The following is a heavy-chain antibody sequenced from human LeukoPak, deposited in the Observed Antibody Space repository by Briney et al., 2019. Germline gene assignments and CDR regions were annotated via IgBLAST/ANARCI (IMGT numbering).Heavy chain of an antibody. CDR1: GFTFSSYG. CDR3: AKDVNYSGDSSGYYVDY. CDR2: ISYDGSNK. D-gene: IGHD3-22*01. V-gene: IGHV3-30*18. Sequence: PGGSLRLSCAASGFTFSSYGMHWIRQAPGKGLEWVAVISYDGSNKYYADSVKGRFTISRDNSENTLYLQMNSLRAEDTAVYYCAKDVNYSGDSSGYYVDYWGQGTLVTVSS. J-gene: IGHJ4*02.